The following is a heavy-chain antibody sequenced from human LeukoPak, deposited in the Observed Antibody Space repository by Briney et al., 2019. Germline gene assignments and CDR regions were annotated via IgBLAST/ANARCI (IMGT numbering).Heavy chain of an antibody. J-gene: IGHJ6*03. CDR1: GFTVSSNY. CDR2: IYSGGST. Sequence: GGPLRLSCAASGFTVSSNYMSWVRQAPGKGLEWVSVIYSGGSTYYADSVKGRFTISRDNSKNTLYLQMNSLRAEDTAVYYCARDRRTGRRIGYYYYMDLWGKGTTVTVSS. V-gene: IGHV3-66*02. CDR3: ARDRRTGRRIGYYYYMDL. D-gene: IGHD1-14*01.